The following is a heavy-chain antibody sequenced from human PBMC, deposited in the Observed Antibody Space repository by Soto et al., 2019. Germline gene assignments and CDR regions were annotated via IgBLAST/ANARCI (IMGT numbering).Heavy chain of an antibody. CDR1: GFSISNAW. CDR2: IKRKTDGGTT. CDR3: PTNTYGSSPE. Sequence: EVQLVESGGGLVKPGGSLRLSCAASGFSISNAWMTWVRQAPGKGLEWVGRIKRKTDGGTTEYAAPVKGRFTSSRDDSKNTLYLQMNRLKSEDTAVYYCPTNTYGSSPEWGQGNLVNVSS. J-gene: IGHJ4*02. V-gene: IGHV3-15*01. D-gene: IGHD1-26*01.